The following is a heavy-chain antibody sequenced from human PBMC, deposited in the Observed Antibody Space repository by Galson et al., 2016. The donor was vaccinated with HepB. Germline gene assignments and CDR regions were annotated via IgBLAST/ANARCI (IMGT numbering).Heavy chain of an antibody. CDR3: AKDGSPEYYFDS. CDR2: ISFDGSNK. CDR1: GFTSSSYG. D-gene: IGHD6-6*01. J-gene: IGHJ4*02. Sequence: SLRLSCAASGFTSSSYGMHWVRQAPGKGLEWVAVISFDGSNKSYADSVKGRFTISRDNSKNTLFLQMNSLRAEDTAVYFCAKDGSPEYYFDSWGQGTLVIVS. V-gene: IGHV3-30*18.